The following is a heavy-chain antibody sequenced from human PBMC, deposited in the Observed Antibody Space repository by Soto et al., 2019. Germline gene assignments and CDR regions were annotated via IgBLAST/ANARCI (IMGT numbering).Heavy chain of an antibody. CDR1: GFIVSSNQ. V-gene: IGHV3-53*01. CDR3: VRGPSDHKLRLVEWPYGDY. J-gene: IGHJ4*02. Sequence: EVQLVESGGGLIQPGGSLRLSCVASGFIVSSNQMSWVRQAPGKGLEWVSVIYSGHTTYYADSVEGRFIISRDDSKNTLYLQMNSLRVEDTAVYYCVRGPSDHKLRLVEWPYGDYWGQGALVNVSS. CDR2: IYSGHTT. D-gene: IGHD3-3*01.